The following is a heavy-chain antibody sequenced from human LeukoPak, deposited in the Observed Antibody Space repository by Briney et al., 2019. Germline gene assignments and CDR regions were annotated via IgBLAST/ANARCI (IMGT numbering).Heavy chain of an antibody. D-gene: IGHD3-22*01. CDR1: GFTFSSYA. Sequence: GGSLRLSCAASGFTFSSYAMSWVRQAPGKGLEWVSYISSSGSTIYYADSVKGRFTISRDNAKNSLYLQMNSLRAEDTAVYYCARTGFHPKYYYDSSGYYYPVDYWGQGTLVTVSS. J-gene: IGHJ4*02. V-gene: IGHV3-48*03. CDR3: ARTGFHPKYYYDSSGYYYPVDY. CDR2: ISSSGSTI.